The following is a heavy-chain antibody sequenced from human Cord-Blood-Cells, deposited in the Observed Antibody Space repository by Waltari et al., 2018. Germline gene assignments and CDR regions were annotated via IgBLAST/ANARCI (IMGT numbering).Heavy chain of an antibody. Sequence: QVQLVQSGAAVTKPGSSASVSCKASGGTFSSYTISWVRQAPGKGLEWMGRIIPIRGIANYAQKFQGRVTITADKSTSTAYMELSSLRSDDTAVYYCAKQHGDYDAFDIWGQGTMVTVSS. CDR3: AKQHGDYDAFDI. CDR2: IIPIRGIA. CDR1: GGTFSSYT. D-gene: IGHD4-17*01. J-gene: IGHJ3*02. V-gene: IGHV1-69*02.